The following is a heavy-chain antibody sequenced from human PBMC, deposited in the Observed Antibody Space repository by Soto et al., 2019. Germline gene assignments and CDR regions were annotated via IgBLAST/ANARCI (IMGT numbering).Heavy chain of an antibody. CDR3: AKDPSPSYCSSTSCYINTTVYYYYGMDV. J-gene: IGHJ6*02. V-gene: IGHV3-30*18. CDR1: GFTFSSYG. D-gene: IGHD2-2*02. CDR2: ISYDGSNK. Sequence: GGSLRLSCAASGFTFSSYGMHWVRQAPGKGLEWVAVISYDGSNKYYADSVKGRFTISRDNSKNTLYLQMNSLRAEDTAVYYCAKDPSPSYCSSTSCYINTTVYYYYGMDVWGQGATVTVSS.